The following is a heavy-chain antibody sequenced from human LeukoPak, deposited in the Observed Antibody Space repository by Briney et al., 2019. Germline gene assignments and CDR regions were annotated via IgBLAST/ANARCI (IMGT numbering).Heavy chain of an antibody. CDR1: GFTFSTYA. CDR3: ARSRGPNTFGGVHDY. CDR2: ISGSGGST. D-gene: IGHD3-16*01. J-gene: IGHJ4*02. Sequence: SGGSLRLSCAASGFTFSTYAMSWVRQAPGKGLEWVSGISGSGGSTYYADSVKGRFTISRDNSKNTLYLQMNSLRAEDTAVYYCARSRGPNTFGGVHDYWGQGTLVTVSS. V-gene: IGHV3-23*01.